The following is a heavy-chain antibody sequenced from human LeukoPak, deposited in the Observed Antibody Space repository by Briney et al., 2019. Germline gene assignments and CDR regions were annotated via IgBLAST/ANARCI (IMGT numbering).Heavy chain of an antibody. CDR1: GFTFSSYA. D-gene: IGHD3-22*01. CDR2: ISSSSSYI. Sequence: GGSLRLSCAASGFTFSSYAMSWVRQAPGKGLEWVSSISSSSSYIYYADSVKGRFTISRDNAKNSLYLQMNSLRAEDTAVYYCARARNRGRDYYDSSGGELDYWGQGTLVTVSS. CDR3: ARARNRGRDYYDSSGGELDY. J-gene: IGHJ4*02. V-gene: IGHV3-21*01.